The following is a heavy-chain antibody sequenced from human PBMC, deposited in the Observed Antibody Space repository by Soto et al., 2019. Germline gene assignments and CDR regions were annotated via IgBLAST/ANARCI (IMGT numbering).Heavy chain of an antibody. CDR2: ISEGGATT. Sequence: PGGSLRLSCAASGFIFSNYAMSWVRQAPGKGLEWVSAISEGGATTYYADSVEGRFTISRDNSKNTPYLQMHSLGAEDTALYFCAKVKTWTYLDYWGQGTLVTVSS. CDR1: GFIFSNYA. V-gene: IGHV3-23*01. J-gene: IGHJ4*02. CDR3: AKVKTWTYLDY. D-gene: IGHD5-12*01.